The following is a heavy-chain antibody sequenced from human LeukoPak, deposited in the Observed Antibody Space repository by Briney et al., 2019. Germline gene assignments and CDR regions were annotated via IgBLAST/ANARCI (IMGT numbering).Heavy chain of an antibody. CDR2: INSDGSST. V-gene: IGHV3-74*01. J-gene: IGHJ4*02. CDR1: GFTFNSYW. Sequence: GGSLRLSCAASGFTFNSYWMHWVRQAPGKGLVWVSRINSDGSSTSYADSVKGRFTISRDNAKNTLYLQMNSLRAEDTAVYYCASSVAVVTATFGYWGQGTLVTVSS. CDR3: ASSVAVVTATFGY. D-gene: IGHD2-15*01.